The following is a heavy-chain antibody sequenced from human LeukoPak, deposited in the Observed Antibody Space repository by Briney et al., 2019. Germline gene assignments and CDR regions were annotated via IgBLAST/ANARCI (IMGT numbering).Heavy chain of an antibody. Sequence: PGGSLRLYCAASGFTFSDYYMGWSRQAPGKGLEWVSYISSSSSYTNYADSVKGRFTISRDNAKNSLYLQMNSLRAEDTAVYYCARVRSYGSYYFDYWGQGTLVTVSS. D-gene: IGHD5-18*01. V-gene: IGHV3-11*06. CDR1: GFTFSDYY. CDR3: ARVRSYGSYYFDY. CDR2: ISSSSSYT. J-gene: IGHJ4*02.